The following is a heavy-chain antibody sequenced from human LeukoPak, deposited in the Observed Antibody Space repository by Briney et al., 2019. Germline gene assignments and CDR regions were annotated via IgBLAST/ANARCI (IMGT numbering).Heavy chain of an antibody. V-gene: IGHV1-2*02. CDR1: GYTFTGYY. J-gene: IGHJ4*02. CDR2: INPNSGGT. D-gene: IGHD3-22*01. Sequence: ASVKVSCKASGYTFTGYYMHWVRQAPGQGLEWMGWINPNSGGTNYAQKFQGRVTMTRDTSISTAYMELSRLRSDDTAVYYCARDTRSQYYYDSSGLYFDYWGQGTLVTVSS. CDR3: ARDTRSQYYYDSSGLYFDY.